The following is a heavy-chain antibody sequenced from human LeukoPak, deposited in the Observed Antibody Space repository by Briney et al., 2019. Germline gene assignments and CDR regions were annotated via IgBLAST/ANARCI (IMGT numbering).Heavy chain of an antibody. J-gene: IGHJ5*02. CDR3: ARYESYYYYGSGTKPWFDP. Sequence: SETLSLTCTVSGGSISSYYWSWIRQPPGKGLEWIGYIYYSGSTNYNPSLKSRVTISVDTSKNQFSLKLSSVTAADTAVYYCARYESYYYYGSGTKPWFDPWGQGTLVTVSS. CDR2: IYYSGST. CDR1: GGSISSYY. D-gene: IGHD3-10*01. V-gene: IGHV4-59*01.